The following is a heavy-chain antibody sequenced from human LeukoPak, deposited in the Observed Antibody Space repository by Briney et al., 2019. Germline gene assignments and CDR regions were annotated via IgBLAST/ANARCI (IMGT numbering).Heavy chain of an antibody. V-gene: IGHV1-46*01. D-gene: IGHD6-19*01. CDR1: GYTFTSYY. J-gene: IGHJ4*02. CDR2: INPSGGST. Sequence: ASVTVSCKASGYTFTSYYMHWVRQAPGQGLEWMGIINPSGGSTSYAQKFQGRVTMTRDTSASTAYMELSSLRSEDTAVYYCARGLSSGWYIVYFDYWGQGTLVTVSS. CDR3: ARGLSSGWYIVYFDY.